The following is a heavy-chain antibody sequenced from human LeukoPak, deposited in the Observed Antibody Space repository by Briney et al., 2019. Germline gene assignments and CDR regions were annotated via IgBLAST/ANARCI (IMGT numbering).Heavy chain of an antibody. D-gene: IGHD4-23*01. V-gene: IGHV3-30*02. J-gene: IGHJ2*01. CDR1: GFTFSSYG. Sequence: GGSLRLSCAASGFTFSSYGMHWVRQAPGKGLEWVAFIRYDGSNKYYADSVKGRFTISRDNSKNTLYLQMNSLRAEDTAVYYCAKDQEGYGGNPNWYFDLWGRGTLVTVSS. CDR3: AKDQEGYGGNPNWYFDL. CDR2: IRYDGSNK.